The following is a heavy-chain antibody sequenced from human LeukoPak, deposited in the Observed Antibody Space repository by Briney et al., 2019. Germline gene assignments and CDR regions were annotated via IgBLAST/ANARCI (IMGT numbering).Heavy chain of an antibody. V-gene: IGHV4-34*01. Sequence: SETLSLTCTVSGGSISSYYWSWIRQPPGKGLEWIGEINHSGSTNYNPSLKSRVTISVDTSKNQFSLKLSSVTAADTAVYYCARGKIYCSGGSCYFGWFDPWGQGTLVAVSS. CDR1: GGSISSYY. D-gene: IGHD2-15*01. J-gene: IGHJ5*02. CDR2: INHSGST. CDR3: ARGKIYCSGGSCYFGWFDP.